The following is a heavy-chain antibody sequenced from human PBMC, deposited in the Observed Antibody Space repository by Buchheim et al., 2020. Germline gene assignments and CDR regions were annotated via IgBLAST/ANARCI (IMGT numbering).Heavy chain of an antibody. J-gene: IGHJ4*02. D-gene: IGHD6-19*01. Sequence: EVQLLESGGGLVQPGGSLRLSCAASGFTFSSYAMSWVRQAPGKGLEWVSVISGNSGSTFYADSVKGRFTISRDNSKNTLYLQMNSLRAEDTAVYSCAKVSTGWYRKPYYFDYWGQGTL. CDR1: GFTFSSYA. CDR2: ISGNSGST. V-gene: IGHV3-23*01. CDR3: AKVSTGWYRKPYYFDY.